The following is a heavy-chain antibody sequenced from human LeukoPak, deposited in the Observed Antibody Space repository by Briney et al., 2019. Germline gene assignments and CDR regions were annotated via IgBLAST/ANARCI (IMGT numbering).Heavy chain of an antibody. D-gene: IGHD1-1*01. J-gene: IGHJ4*02. CDR1: GLTFSSYW. Sequence: GGSLRLSCAVSGLTFSSYWLNWVRQAPGKGLEWVANIKQDGSEKYYVDALKGRFTISRDNAKNSLYLQMNSLRAEDTAVYYCARSELSPSDFDYWGQGTLVTVSS. CDR3: ARSELSPSDFDY. CDR2: IKQDGSEK. V-gene: IGHV3-7*01.